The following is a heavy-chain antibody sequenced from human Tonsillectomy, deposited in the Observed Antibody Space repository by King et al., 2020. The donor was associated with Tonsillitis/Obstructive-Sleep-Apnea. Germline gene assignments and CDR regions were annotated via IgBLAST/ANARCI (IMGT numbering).Heavy chain of an antibody. Sequence: VQLQESGPGLVKPSETLSLTCTVSGGSVSSTTYYWTWIRQPPGKGLEWIGYIYYSGSTNYNPSLKSRVTISLDTSKNQFSLNLRSVTAADTAVYYCARLLEYFHYMGVWGKGTAVTVSS. V-gene: IGHV4-61*01. CDR3: ARLLEYFHYMGV. CDR1: GGSVSSTTYY. J-gene: IGHJ6*03. D-gene: IGHD2/OR15-2a*01. CDR2: IYYSGST.